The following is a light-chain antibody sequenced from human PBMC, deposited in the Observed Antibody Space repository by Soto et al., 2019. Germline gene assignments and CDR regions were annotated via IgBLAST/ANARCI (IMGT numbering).Light chain of an antibody. CDR1: QSVSGW. J-gene: IGKJ5*01. CDR2: DAS. CDR3: QQSYSNPIT. V-gene: IGKV1-5*01. Sequence: DIQITQSPSTLSASVGDTVTVTCRASQSVSGWLAWYQQTPGEAPKLLIYDASALQRGVPSRFRGSGSGTKFTLPLARLQPEDFETYYCQQSYSNPITFGQGTRLEIK.